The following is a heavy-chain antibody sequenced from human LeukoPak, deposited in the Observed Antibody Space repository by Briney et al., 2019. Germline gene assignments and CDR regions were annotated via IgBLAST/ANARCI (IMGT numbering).Heavy chain of an antibody. CDR1: GFTFSNYA. J-gene: IGHJ4*02. D-gene: IGHD3-22*01. CDR2: IINSGGST. Sequence: GGSLRLSCVASGFTFSNYAMNWVRQAPGKGLEWVSTIINSGGSTYYADSVKGRFTISRDSSKNTLYLQMNSLRDEDTAVYYCAKDQVSDYYDSSGRFDFWGQGTLVTVSS. V-gene: IGHV3-23*01. CDR3: AKDQVSDYYDSSGRFDF.